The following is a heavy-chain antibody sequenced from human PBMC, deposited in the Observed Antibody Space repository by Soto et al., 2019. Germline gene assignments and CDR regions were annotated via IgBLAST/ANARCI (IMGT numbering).Heavy chain of an antibody. J-gene: IGHJ3*01. D-gene: IGHD4-4*01. CDR1: GYSFTSYW. CDR3: ATLSTTITTFDV. Sequence: PGESLKISCKGSGYSFTSYWISWVRQMPGKGLEWMGRIDPANSYTDYSPSLQGHVTLSADKSTSTAYLQWSSLKASDTAMYFCATLSTTITTFDVWGQGTMVTVSS. CDR2: IDPANSYT. V-gene: IGHV5-10-1*01.